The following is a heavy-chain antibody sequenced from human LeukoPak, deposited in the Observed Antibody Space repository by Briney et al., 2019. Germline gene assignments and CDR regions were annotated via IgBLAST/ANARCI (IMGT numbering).Heavy chain of an antibody. J-gene: IGHJ4*02. CDR2: IYYSGST. CDR3: ARQRYGSGSYYFDH. CDR1: GGSISSSSYY. D-gene: IGHD3-10*01. V-gene: IGHV4-39*01. Sequence: SETLSLTCTVSGGSISSSSYYWGWIRQPPGKGLEWIGSIYYSGSTYYNPSLKSRVTISIDTSNNQFYLKLSSLTAADTAVYYCARQRYGSGSYYFDHWGQGTLVTVSS.